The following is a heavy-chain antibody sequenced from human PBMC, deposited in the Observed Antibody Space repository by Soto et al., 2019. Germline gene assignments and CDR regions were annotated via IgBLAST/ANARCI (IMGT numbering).Heavy chain of an antibody. V-gene: IGHV3-33*01. CDR1: GFTFSNYG. Sequence: QVQLVESGGGVVQPGTSLRLSCAASGFTFSNYGMYWVRQTPGKGLEWVAVIYYDGSEKYYADSVKGRFTVSRDNSENTLYLHMNSLRAEDTAVYYCARDRKDDGSGHYACCDWGQGTLVTVSS. CDR3: ARDRKDDGSGHYACCD. D-gene: IGHD3-22*01. CDR2: IYYDGSEK. J-gene: IGHJ4*02.